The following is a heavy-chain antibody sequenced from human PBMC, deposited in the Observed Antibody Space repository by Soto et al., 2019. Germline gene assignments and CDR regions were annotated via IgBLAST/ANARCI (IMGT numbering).Heavy chain of an antibody. CDR3: ARRTDAYNWADY. D-gene: IGHD1-1*01. CDR2: ISADGSNT. CDR1: GFMFSSHW. J-gene: IGHJ4*02. V-gene: IGHV3-74*01. Sequence: LRLSCAASGFMFSSHWMHWVRQAPGKGLVWVSRISADGSNTNYADSVKGRFTISRDNARNTLFLQMNSLTAEDTAVYYCARRTDAYNWADYWGQGTLVTVS.